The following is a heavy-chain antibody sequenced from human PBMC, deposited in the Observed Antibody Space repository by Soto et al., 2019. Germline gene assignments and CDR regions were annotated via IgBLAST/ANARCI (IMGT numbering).Heavy chain of an antibody. V-gene: IGHV3-30*18. D-gene: IGHD1-26*01. CDR3: AKDGAWELLPAFGMDV. J-gene: IGHJ6*01. Sequence: QVQLVESGGGVVQPGRSLRLSCVASRFIFSNFAMHWVRQAPGKGLEWVAGLSFDGITKHYADSVKGQFTISRDNSKNTMYLQMNSLRPEDTAIYYCAKDGAWELLPAFGMDVWGQGTTVTVSS. CDR2: LSFDGITK. CDR1: RFIFSNFA.